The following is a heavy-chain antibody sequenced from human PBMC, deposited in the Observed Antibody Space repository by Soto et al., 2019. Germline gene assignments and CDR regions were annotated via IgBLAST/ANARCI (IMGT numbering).Heavy chain of an antibody. D-gene: IGHD1-26*01. CDR2: ISAYNGNT. V-gene: IGHV1-18*01. J-gene: IGHJ1*01. CDR3: ARDRGTRILPAY. CDR1: GYTFTSYG. Sequence: QVQLVQSGAEVKKPGASVKVSCKASGYTFTSYGISWVRQAPGQGLEWMGWISAYNGNTNYAQKLQGRVTITADTSTRTAYLELRSLSSDDTAVYYSARDRGTRILPAYWGQGTLVTVPS.